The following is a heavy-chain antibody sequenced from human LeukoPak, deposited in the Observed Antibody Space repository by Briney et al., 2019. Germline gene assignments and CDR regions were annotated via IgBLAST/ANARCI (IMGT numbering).Heavy chain of an antibody. J-gene: IGHJ4*02. CDR1: GGSFSGYY. CDR3: ARLRGYYFDY. CDR2: TNHSGST. D-gene: IGHD3-10*01. Sequence: PSETLSLTCAVYGGSFSGYYWSWIRQPPGKGLEWIGETNHSGSTNYNPSLKSRVTISVDTSKNQFSLKLSSVTAADTAVYYCARLRGYYFDYWGQGTLVTVSS. V-gene: IGHV4-34*01.